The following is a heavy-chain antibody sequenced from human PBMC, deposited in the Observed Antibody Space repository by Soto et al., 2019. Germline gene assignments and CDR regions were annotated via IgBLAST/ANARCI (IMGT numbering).Heavy chain of an antibody. J-gene: IGHJ4*02. CDR2: ISGSGGST. CDR1: GFTFSSYA. V-gene: IGHV3-23*01. CDR3: AKDSSGWYYPFDY. D-gene: IGHD6-19*01. Sequence: EVQLLESGGGLVQPGGSLRLSCAASGFTFSSYAMSWVRQAPGKGLEWVSAISGSGGSTYYADSVKGRFTISRDNSKNTLSLQMNSLRAEDTAVYYCAKDSSGWYYPFDYWGQGTLVTVSS.